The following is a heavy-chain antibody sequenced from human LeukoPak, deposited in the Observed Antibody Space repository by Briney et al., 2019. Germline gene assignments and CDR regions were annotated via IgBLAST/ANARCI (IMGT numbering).Heavy chain of an antibody. V-gene: IGHV4-31*03. Sequence: SRTLSLTCTVSGGSISSGGYYWSWIRLHPGKGLEWIGYIYYSGSTYYNPSLKSRVTISVDTSKNQFSLRLSSVTAADTAVYYCARDNGSGSRYPDYWGQGTLVTVSS. D-gene: IGHD3-10*01. J-gene: IGHJ4*02. CDR3: ARDNGSGSRYPDY. CDR2: IYYSGST. CDR1: GGSISSGGYY.